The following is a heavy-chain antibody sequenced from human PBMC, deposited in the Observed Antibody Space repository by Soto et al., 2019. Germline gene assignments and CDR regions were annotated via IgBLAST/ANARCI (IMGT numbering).Heavy chain of an antibody. V-gene: IGHV4-39*07. CDR1: GGSISSSSYY. Sequence: SETLSLTCTVSGGSISSSSYYWGWIRQPPGKGLEWIGSIYYSGSTYYNPSLKSRVTISVDTSKNQFSLKLSSVTAADTAVYYCARETPRGQTLRKWFHPCGPAPVVTVVS. CDR3: ARETPRGQTLRKWFHP. CDR2: IYYSGST. J-gene: IGHJ5*02. D-gene: IGHD3-10*01.